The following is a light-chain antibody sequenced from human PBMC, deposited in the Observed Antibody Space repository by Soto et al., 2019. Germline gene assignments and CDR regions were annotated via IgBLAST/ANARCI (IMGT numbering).Light chain of an antibody. Sequence: EIVLTQSPGTLSLSPGERATLSCRASQSVSSSYLAWYQQKPGQAPRLLIYGASSRATGIPDRFSGSGSGTDFTLTISRLEPEDFAVYYCQQYGSSRPWTFGQGTKLDIK. J-gene: IGKJ1*01. CDR1: QSVSSSY. V-gene: IGKV3-20*01. CDR2: GAS. CDR3: QQYGSSRPWT.